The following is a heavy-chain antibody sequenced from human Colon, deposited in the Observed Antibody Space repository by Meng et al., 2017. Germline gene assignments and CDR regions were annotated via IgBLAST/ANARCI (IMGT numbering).Heavy chain of an antibody. Sequence: QVQLVQSGAEGKKPGAAVKGSGKASGYTFTTYALHWVRQAPGQTPEWMGWINAGNGDTEYSQNFQGRVTLTRDTSASTAYMELTSLRSEDTAVYYCAREFGGLRSFEYWGRGTLVTVSS. CDR1: GYTFTTYA. CDR3: AREFGGLRSFEY. D-gene: IGHD3-10*01. CDR2: INAGNGDT. V-gene: IGHV1-3*01. J-gene: IGHJ4*02.